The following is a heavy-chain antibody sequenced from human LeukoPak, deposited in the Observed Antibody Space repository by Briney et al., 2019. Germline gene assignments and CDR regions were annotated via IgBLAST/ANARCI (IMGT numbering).Heavy chain of an antibody. D-gene: IGHD3-10*01. CDR3: ARVGYYYGSGSLDLLDY. J-gene: IGHJ4*02. Sequence: PSQTLSLSCTVSGGSISSGDYYWTWIRQPPGKGLEWIGYIYYSGSTYYNPSLKSRLTISVDTSKNQFSLKLSSVTAADTAVYYCARVGYYYGSGSLDLLDYWGQGTLVTVSS. CDR2: IYYSGST. CDR1: GGSISSGDYY. V-gene: IGHV4-30-4*01.